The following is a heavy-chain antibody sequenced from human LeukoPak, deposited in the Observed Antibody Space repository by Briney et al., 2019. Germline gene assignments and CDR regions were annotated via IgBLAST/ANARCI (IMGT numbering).Heavy chain of an antibody. V-gene: IGHV5-51*01. J-gene: IGHJ6*02. CDR1: GYSFTSYW. CDR3: AREIGYSGYDSDYYYGMDV. D-gene: IGHD5-12*01. Sequence: GESLKISCKGSGYSFTSYWIGWVRQMPGKGLEWMGIIYPGDSDTRYSPSFQGQVTISADKSISTAYLQWSSLKASDAAMYYCAREIGYSGYDSDYYYGMDVWGQGTTVTVSS. CDR2: IYPGDSDT.